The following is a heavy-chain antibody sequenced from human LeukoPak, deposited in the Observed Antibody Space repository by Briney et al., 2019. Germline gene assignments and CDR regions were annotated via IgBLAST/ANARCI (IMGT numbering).Heavy chain of an antibody. D-gene: IGHD6-19*01. CDR1: GRSIHSCH. Sequence: PSETLSLTCTVSGRSIHSCHWRWPRQPPGKGLEWIGYIYYSGSTNYNPSLKSRVTISVDTYKNQFSLKLSSVTAADAAAYCGPRAGSSVWYVDAFDIWGQGTMVTVSS. J-gene: IGHJ3*02. CDR3: PRAGSSVWYVDAFDI. CDR2: IYYSGST. V-gene: IGHV4-59*01.